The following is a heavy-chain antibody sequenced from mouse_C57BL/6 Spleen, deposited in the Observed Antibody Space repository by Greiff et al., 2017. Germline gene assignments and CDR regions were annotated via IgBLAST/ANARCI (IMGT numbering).Heavy chain of an antibody. CDR1: GYAFSSYW. D-gene: IGHD1-1*01. Sequence: VQLQESGAELVKPGASVKISCKASGYAFSSYWMNWVKQRPGKGLEWIGQIYPGDGDTNYNGKFKGKATLTADKSSSTAYMQLSSLTSEDSAVYFCARSDNYYGSSSFAYWGQGTLVTVSA. CDR2: IYPGDGDT. J-gene: IGHJ3*01. V-gene: IGHV1-80*01. CDR3: ARSDNYYGSSSFAY.